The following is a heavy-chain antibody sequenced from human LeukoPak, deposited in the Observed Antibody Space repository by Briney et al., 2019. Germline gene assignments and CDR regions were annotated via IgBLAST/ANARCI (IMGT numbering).Heavy chain of an antibody. Sequence: GGSLRLSCTGSGFTFGDSAMAWVRQAPGRGLEWVGFIRSNTNGGTADYAASVKGRFTLSRDDSKAIAYLQMNSLLTEDTAVYYCTRDPPPFRWDQGTPVTVSP. CDR3: TRDPPPFR. J-gene: IGHJ4*02. CDR1: GFTFGDSA. V-gene: IGHV3-49*04. D-gene: IGHD2/OR15-2a*01. CDR2: IRSNTNGGTA.